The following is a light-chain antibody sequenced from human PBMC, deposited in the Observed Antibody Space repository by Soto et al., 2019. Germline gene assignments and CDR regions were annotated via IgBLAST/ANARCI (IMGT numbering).Light chain of an antibody. CDR2: DAS. CDR1: QSVSSM. Sequence: EIAMTQSPATLSVSPGERATLSCRASQSVSSMLAWYQQKPGQAPRLLIYDASTRATGIPARFSGSGSGTEFTLTISSLPSEDFAVYYCQQFNNWPRTFGQGTKVDIK. J-gene: IGKJ1*01. CDR3: QQFNNWPRT. V-gene: IGKV3-15*01.